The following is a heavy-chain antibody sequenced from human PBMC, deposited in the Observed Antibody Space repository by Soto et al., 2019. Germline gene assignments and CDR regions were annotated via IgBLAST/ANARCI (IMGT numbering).Heavy chain of an antibody. CDR3: AKALGRDFSDFDS. CDR1: GFNFSSNA. Sequence: GGSLRLSCAASGFNFSSNAMTWVRQAPGKGLEWVSAISDSGGSTYYADSVAGRFTISRDNSRHTLYLQMNSLRAEDTAIYYCAKALGRDFSDFDSWGQGTQVTVSS. CDR2: ISDSGGST. V-gene: IGHV3-23*01. D-gene: IGHD3-10*01. J-gene: IGHJ4*02.